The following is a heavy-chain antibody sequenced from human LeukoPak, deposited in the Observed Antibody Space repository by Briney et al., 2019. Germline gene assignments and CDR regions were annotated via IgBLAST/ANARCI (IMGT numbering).Heavy chain of an antibody. J-gene: IGHJ4*02. CDR1: GFTFDDYG. CDR3: ARSRYYYDSSGPIDY. V-gene: IGHV3-20*04. D-gene: IGHD3-22*01. CDR2: INWNGGST. Sequence: GGSLRLSCAASGFTFDDYGMSWVRQAPGKGLEWVSGINWNGGSTGYADSVKGRFTISRDNAKNSLYLQMNSLRAEDTALYYCARSRYYYDSSGPIDYWGQGTLVTVSS.